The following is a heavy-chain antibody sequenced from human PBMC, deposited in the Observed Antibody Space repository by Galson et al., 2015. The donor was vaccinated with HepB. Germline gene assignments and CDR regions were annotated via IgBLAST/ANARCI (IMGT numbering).Heavy chain of an antibody. CDR1: GGSISSGGYY. D-gene: IGHD4-11*01. V-gene: IGHV4-31*03. J-gene: IGHJ4*02. CDR3: ARDPARVTTGWRPDFRHYFDY. CDR2: IYYSGST. Sequence: TLSLTCTISGGSISSGGYYWSWIRQHPGQGLEWIGYIYYSGSTYYNPSLKSRVTISVDTSKNQFSLKLSSVTAADTAVYYCARDPARVTTGWRPDFRHYFDYWGQGTLVTVSS.